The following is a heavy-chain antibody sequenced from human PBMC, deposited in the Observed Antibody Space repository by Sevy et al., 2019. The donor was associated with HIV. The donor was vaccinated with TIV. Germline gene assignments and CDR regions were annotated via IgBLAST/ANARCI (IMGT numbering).Heavy chain of an antibody. J-gene: IGHJ4*02. CDR1: GYTFTGYY. Sequence: ASVKVSCKASGYTFTGYYMHWVRQAPGQGLEWMGWINPNSGGTNYAQKFQGRVTMTRDTSISTAYMELSRPRSDDTAVYYCARGGRYCSSTSCYTHFDYWGQGTLVTVSS. V-gene: IGHV1-2*02. CDR3: ARGGRYCSSTSCYTHFDY. CDR2: INPNSGGT. D-gene: IGHD2-2*02.